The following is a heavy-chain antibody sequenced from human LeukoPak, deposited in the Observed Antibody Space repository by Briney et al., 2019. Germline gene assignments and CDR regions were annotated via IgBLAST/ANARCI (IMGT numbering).Heavy chain of an antibody. V-gene: IGHV3-48*04. CDR3: ASSIVADGTSPFDY. D-gene: IGHD6-13*01. CDR1: GFRVGSDY. Sequence: GGSLRLSCAASGFRVGSDYLNWVRQAPGKGLEWVSYISSSSGTIYYADSVRGRFTISRDNAKNSLYLQMNSLRAEDTAVYYCASSIVADGTSPFDYWGQGTLVTVSS. J-gene: IGHJ4*02. CDR2: ISSSSGTI.